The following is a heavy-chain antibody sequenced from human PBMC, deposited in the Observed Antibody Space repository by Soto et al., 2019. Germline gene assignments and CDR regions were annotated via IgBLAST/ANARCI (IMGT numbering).Heavy chain of an antibody. CDR3: ARQGSFGPDFDY. D-gene: IGHD2-2*01. CDR2: IYYSGST. J-gene: IGHJ4*02. V-gene: IGHV4-39*01. Sequence: QLQLQESGPGLVKPSETLSLTCTVSGGSISSSSYYWGWIRQPPGKGLEWIGSIYYSGSTYYNPSLKSRVTISVDTSKNQFSLKLSSVTAADTAVYYCARQGSFGPDFDYWGQGTLVTVSS. CDR1: GGSISSSSYY.